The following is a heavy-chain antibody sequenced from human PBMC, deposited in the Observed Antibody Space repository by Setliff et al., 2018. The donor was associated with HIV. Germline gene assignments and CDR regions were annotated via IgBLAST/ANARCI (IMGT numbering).Heavy chain of an antibody. CDR1: GGTFSRYT. CDR3: AREDKGYYGSGLG. V-gene: IGHV1-69*13. CDR2: IIPMYGTT. J-gene: IGHJ4*02. Sequence: SVKVSCKSSGGTFSRYTISWVRQAPGQGIEWMGGIIPMYGTTKYAKKFQGRVTLTADESTSTVYMEVRSLRSEDTAVYYCAREDKGYYGSGLGWAQGTLVTVSS. D-gene: IGHD3-10*01.